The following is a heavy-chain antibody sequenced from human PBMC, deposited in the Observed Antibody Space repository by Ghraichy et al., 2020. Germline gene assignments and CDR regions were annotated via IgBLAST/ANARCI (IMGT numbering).Heavy chain of an antibody. CDR1: GGSISSSNW. V-gene: IGHV4-4*02. D-gene: IGHD3-3*01. Sequence: TLSLTCAVSGGSISSSNWWSWVRQPPGKGLEWIGEIYHSGSTNYNPSLKSRVTISVDKSKNQFSLKLSSVTAADTAVYYCARGYGFLEWFQFPYYYYGMDVWGQGTTVTVSS. CDR2: IYHSGST. J-gene: IGHJ6*02. CDR3: ARGYGFLEWFQFPYYYYGMDV.